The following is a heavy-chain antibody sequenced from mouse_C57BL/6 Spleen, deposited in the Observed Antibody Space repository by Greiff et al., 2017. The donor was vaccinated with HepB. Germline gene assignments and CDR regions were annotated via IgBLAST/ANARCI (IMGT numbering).Heavy chain of an antibody. Sequence: DVHLVESGGGLVKPGGSLKLSCAASGFTFSDYGMHWVRQAPEKGLEWVAYISSGSSTIYYADTVKGRFTISRDNAKNTLYLQMTSLRSEDTAMYCCAEDPFAYWGQGTLVTVSA. V-gene: IGHV5-17*01. CDR1: GFTFSDYG. J-gene: IGHJ3*01. CDR3: AEDPFAY. CDR2: ISSGSSTI.